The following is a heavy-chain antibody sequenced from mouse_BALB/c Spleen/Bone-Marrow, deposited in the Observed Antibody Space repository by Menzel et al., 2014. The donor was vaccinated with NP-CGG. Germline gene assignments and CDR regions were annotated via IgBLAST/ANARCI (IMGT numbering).Heavy chain of an antibody. CDR3: ARHEKANYGNYAMDY. CDR1: GYTFTEYI. D-gene: IGHD1-1*01. V-gene: IGHV1-62-2*01. Sequence: QVQLQQPGAELVKPGASVKLSCKASGYTFTEYIIHWVKQRSGQGLEWIGWFYPGSGSIKYNEKFRDKATLTADKSSSTVYMELSRLTSEDSAVYFCARHEKANYGNYAMDYWGQGTSVTVSS. CDR2: FYPGSGSI. J-gene: IGHJ4*01.